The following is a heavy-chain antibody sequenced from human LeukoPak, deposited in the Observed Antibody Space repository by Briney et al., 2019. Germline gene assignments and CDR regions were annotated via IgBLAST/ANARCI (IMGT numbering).Heavy chain of an antibody. V-gene: IGHV1-18*01. Sequence: ASVKVSCKASGYTFTSYGISWVRQAPGQGLEWMGWISAYNGNTNYAQKLQGRVTMTTDTSTSTAYMELRSLRSDDTAVYYCARAPSSYCGGDCPFDYWGQGTLVTVSS. J-gene: IGHJ4*02. CDR2: ISAYNGNT. D-gene: IGHD2-21*02. CDR1: GYTFTSYG. CDR3: ARAPSSYCGGDCPFDY.